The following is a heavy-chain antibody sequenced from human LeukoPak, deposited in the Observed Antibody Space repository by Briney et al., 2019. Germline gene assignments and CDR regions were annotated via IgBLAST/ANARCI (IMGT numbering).Heavy chain of an antibody. J-gene: IGHJ3*02. CDR3: ARVGGRYDAFDI. Sequence: GGSLRLSCAASEFTFSSYWMSWVRQAPGKGLEWVSYISSSGSTIYYADSVKGRFTISRDNAKNSLYLQMNSLRAEDTAVYYCARVGGRYDAFDIWGQGTMVSVSS. CDR2: ISSSGSTI. V-gene: IGHV3-48*04. CDR1: EFTFSSYW. D-gene: IGHD3-16*01.